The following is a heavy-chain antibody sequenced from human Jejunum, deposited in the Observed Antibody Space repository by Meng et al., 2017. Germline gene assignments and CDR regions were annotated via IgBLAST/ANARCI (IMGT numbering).Heavy chain of an antibody. J-gene: IGHJ2*01. Sequence: LQESGPGLVKPSRTLSLTGTVSGASMSSGNYYWTWIRQHPGKGLEWIGYIYYSGSTYYNPSLQSLVTISIDMSENQFSLKLTSVTAADTAVYYCARVNWTSSYWYFDLWGRGTLVTVSS. CDR2: IYYSGST. D-gene: IGHD1-1*01. CDR1: GASMSSGNYY. V-gene: IGHV4-31*01. CDR3: ARVNWTSSYWYFDL.